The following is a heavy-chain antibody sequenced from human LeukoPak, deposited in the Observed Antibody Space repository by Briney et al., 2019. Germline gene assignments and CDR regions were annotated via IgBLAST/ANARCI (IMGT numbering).Heavy chain of an antibody. D-gene: IGHD2-2*01. J-gene: IGHJ5*02. CDR1: GGSFSGYY. Sequence: SETLSLTCAVYGGSFSGYYWSWIRQPPGKGLEWIGEINHSGSTNYNPSLKSRVTISVDTSKNQFSLKLSSVTAADTAVYYCARGGVVVVPAAIRRRRFNWFDPWGQGTLVTVSS. CDR2: INHSGST. CDR3: ARGGVVVVPAAIRRRRFNWFDP. V-gene: IGHV4-34*01.